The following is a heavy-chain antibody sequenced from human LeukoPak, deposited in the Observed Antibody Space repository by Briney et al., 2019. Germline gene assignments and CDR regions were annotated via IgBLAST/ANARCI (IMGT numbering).Heavy chain of an antibody. CDR3: AKTSYQLLSRWFDP. J-gene: IGHJ5*02. V-gene: IGHV3-23*01. CDR1: GFTFSSYA. CDR2: ISGSGGST. Sequence: GGSLRLSCAASGFTFSSYAMSWVRQAPGKGLEWVSAISGSGGSTYYADSVEGRFTISRDNSENTLYLQMNSLRAEDTAVYYCAKTSYQLLSRWFDPWGQGTLVTVSS. D-gene: IGHD2-2*01.